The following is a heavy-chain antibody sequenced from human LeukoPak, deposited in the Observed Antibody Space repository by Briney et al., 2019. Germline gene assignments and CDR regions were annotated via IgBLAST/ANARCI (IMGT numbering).Heavy chain of an antibody. D-gene: IGHD5-18*01. CDR3: ASLDTAMVTGDY. J-gene: IGHJ4*02. V-gene: IGHV3-7*01. CDR1: GFTFSRYW. Sequence: GGALRLSCAASGFTFSRYWMSWVGQAPGKGLEGVANIKKDGSEKYYVDSVKGLFTISRDNAKNSLYLQMNTLRAEDTAVYYCASLDTAMVTGDYWGQGTLVTVSS. CDR2: IKKDGSEK.